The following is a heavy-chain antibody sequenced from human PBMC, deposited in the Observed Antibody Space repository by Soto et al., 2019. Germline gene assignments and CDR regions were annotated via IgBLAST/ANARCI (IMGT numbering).Heavy chain of an antibody. CDR3: ARLYDKYYYMDV. Sequence: PSETLSLSCTVSGGSISSYYWSWIRQPPGKGLEWIGYIYYSGSTNYNPSLKSRVTISVDTSKNQFSLKLSSVTAADTAVYYCARLYDKYYYMDVWGKGTTVTVSS. V-gene: IGHV4-59*08. CDR2: IYYSGST. D-gene: IGHD3-9*01. J-gene: IGHJ6*03. CDR1: GGSISSYY.